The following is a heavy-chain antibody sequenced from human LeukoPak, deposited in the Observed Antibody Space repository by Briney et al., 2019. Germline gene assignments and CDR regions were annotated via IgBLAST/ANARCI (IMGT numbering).Heavy chain of an antibody. CDR3: AKDNRRHYTSGPNPDSLH. D-gene: IGHD6-19*01. Sequence: GGSLRLSCAGSGFIFNNYAMHWVRQPPGKGLEWVSGISWNSGSRDYADSVKGRFTISRDNAKNSMYLQMNSLRVEDTAFYYCAKDNRRHYTSGPNPDSLHWGQGALVTAYS. J-gene: IGHJ4*02. V-gene: IGHV3-9*01. CDR1: GFIFNNYA. CDR2: ISWNSGSR.